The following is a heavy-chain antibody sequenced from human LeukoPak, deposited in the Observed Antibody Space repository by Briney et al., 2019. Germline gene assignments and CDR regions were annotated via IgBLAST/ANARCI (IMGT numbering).Heavy chain of an antibody. D-gene: IGHD1-1*01. CDR2: ISYTVTS. Sequence: KPSETLSLTCTVSGGSISTYYWSWIRPPPGEGLEWVGYISYTVTSNYHPSLKRRVAISVDTSKNQYSRKLSSVTAADTAVYYCARVVDWNDLVYWGQGTLVTVSS. J-gene: IGHJ4*02. CDR3: ARVVDWNDLVY. CDR1: GGSISTYY. V-gene: IGHV4-59*01.